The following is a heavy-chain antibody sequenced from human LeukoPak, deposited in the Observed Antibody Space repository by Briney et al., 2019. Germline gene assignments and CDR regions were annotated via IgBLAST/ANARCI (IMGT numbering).Heavy chain of an antibody. CDR1: GFTFSSYA. V-gene: IGHV3-66*01. J-gene: IGHJ4*02. D-gene: IGHD4-23*01. CDR2: LYSDGST. CDR3: ARRPDYGGTPTFDY. Sequence: GRSLRLSCAASGFTFSSYAMHWVRQAPGKGLEWVSVLYSDGSTYYADSVKGRFTISRDNSKNTLFLQMNSLRAEDTAVYFCARRPDYGGTPTFDYWGQGTLVTVSS.